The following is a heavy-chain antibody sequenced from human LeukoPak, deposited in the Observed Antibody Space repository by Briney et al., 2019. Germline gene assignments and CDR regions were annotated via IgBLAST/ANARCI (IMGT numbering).Heavy chain of an antibody. D-gene: IGHD1-7*01. Sequence: GSLTLSCAASGFTFSSYAMSWVRPAPGKGLEWVSAISGSGGSTYYADSVKGRFTISRDNSKNTLYLQMGSLRAEDMAVYYCARGRTGTAKPSFDYWGQGTLVTVSS. CDR3: ARGRTGTAKPSFDY. CDR2: ISGSGGST. CDR1: GFTFSSYA. V-gene: IGHV3-23*01. J-gene: IGHJ4*02.